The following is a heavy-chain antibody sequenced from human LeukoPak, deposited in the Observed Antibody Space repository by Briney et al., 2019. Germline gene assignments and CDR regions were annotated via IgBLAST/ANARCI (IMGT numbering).Heavy chain of an antibody. V-gene: IGHV3-43*01. Sequence: PGGSLRLSCAASGFIFDDYLIHWVRQRPGKGLEWVSLISWDGGVTYHADSVKGRFTISRDNSKNSLYLQMNSLRTEDTALYYCAKARGLIGGAVDIWGQGTMVTVSS. D-gene: IGHD3-22*01. J-gene: IGHJ3*02. CDR2: ISWDGGVT. CDR3: AKARGLIGGAVDI. CDR1: GFIFDDYL.